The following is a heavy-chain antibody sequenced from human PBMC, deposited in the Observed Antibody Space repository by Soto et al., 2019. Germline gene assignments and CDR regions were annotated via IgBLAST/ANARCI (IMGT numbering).Heavy chain of an antibody. CDR2: ISAYNGNT. V-gene: IGHV1-18*04. Sequence: VKVCCTASAYPFTGYGISWVRQAPGQGLEWMGWISAYNGNTNYAQKLQGRVTMTTDTSTSTAYMELRSLRSDDTAVYYCARDLRTIFGVVIVRPVDYWGQGTLVTVSS. D-gene: IGHD3-3*01. J-gene: IGHJ4*02. CDR1: AYPFTGYG. CDR3: ARDLRTIFGVVIVRPVDY.